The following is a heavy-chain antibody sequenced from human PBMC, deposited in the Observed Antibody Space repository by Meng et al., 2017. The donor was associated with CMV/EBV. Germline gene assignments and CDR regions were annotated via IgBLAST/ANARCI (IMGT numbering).Heavy chain of an antibody. J-gene: IGHJ5*02. CDR3: ARAQYCSSTSCYEGNDWFDP. Sequence: ASVKVSCKASGYTFTGYYMHWVRQAPGQGLEWMGWINPNSGGTNYAQKFQGRVTMTRDTSISTAYMELSRLRSDDTAVYHCARAQYCSSTSCYEGNDWFDPWGQGTLVTVSS. CDR1: GYTFTGYY. V-gene: IGHV1-2*02. CDR2: INPNSGGT. D-gene: IGHD2-2*01.